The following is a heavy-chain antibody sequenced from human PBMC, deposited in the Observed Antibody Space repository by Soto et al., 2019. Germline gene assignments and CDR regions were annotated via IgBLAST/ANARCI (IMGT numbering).Heavy chain of an antibody. CDR2: INPSGGST. J-gene: IGHJ5*02. V-gene: IGHV1-46*01. CDR3: ARDAGIAARGNWFDP. CDR1: GYTFTSYY. D-gene: IGHD6-13*01. Sequence: ASGKVSCKASGYTFTSYYMHWVLQAPGQGLEWMGIINPSGGSTSYAQKFQGRVTMTRDTSTSTVYMELSSLRSEDTAVYYCARDAGIAARGNWFDPWGQGTLVTVSS.